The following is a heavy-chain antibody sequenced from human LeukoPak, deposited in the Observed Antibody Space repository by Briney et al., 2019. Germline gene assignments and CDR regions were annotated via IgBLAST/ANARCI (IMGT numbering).Heavy chain of an antibody. J-gene: IGHJ3*02. Sequence: GGSLRLSCAASGFTFSSYGIHWVRQAPGKGLEWVTFIRYDGSTKYYADSVKGRFTISRDNSKNTVYLQMNSLIAEDTAVYYCARDRWYYYDSSDYYHDAFDIWGQGTMVTVSS. D-gene: IGHD3-22*01. CDR2: IRYDGSTK. V-gene: IGHV3-30*02. CDR1: GFTFSSYG. CDR3: ARDRWYYYDSSDYYHDAFDI.